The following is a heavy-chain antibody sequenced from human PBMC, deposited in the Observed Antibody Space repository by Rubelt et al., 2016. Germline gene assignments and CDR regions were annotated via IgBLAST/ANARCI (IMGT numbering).Heavy chain of an antibody. CDR1: GFSFNIYE. CDR2: ITASGGAI. D-gene: IGHD2/OR15-2a*01. CDR3: VRDEYGVGGDP. V-gene: IGHV3-48*03. Sequence: EVQLVESGGGLVQPGGSLRLSCAASGFSFNIYEMNWVRQAPGKGLEWVSYITASGGAIYYANHFKCRFTVSRSNAKNLLYLQLNNVTDDDTALYYCVRDEYGVGGDPWGQGTLVTVSS. J-gene: IGHJ5*02.